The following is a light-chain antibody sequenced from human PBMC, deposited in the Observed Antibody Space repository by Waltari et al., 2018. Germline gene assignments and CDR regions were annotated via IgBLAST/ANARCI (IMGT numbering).Light chain of an antibody. CDR3: NSRDSSGNHLGV. J-gene: IGLJ3*02. V-gene: IGLV3-19*01. CDR2: GKN. CDR1: SLRSYY. Sequence: SSELTQDPAVSVALGQTVRITCQGDSLRSYYASWYQQKPGQAPVLVIYGKNNRPSGSPDRFSGASSGNTASLTITGAQAEDEADYYCNSRDSSGNHLGVFGGGTKLTVL.